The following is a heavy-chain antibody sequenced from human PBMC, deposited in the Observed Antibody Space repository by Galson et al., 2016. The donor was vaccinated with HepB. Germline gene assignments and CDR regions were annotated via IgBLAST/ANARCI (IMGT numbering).Heavy chain of an antibody. CDR1: GFTFDDHG. CDR3: AKDIEAWRIAVTGYFDY. V-gene: IGHV3-9*01. J-gene: IGHJ4*02. Sequence: SPRLSCAGSGFTFDDHGMHWVRQAPGKGLEWVSSISWNSGSIAYADSVKGRFTISRGNAKNSLYLHMNSLRPEDTALYYCAKDIEAWRIAVTGYFDYWGQGTLVTVSS. CDR2: ISWNSGSI. D-gene: IGHD6-19*01.